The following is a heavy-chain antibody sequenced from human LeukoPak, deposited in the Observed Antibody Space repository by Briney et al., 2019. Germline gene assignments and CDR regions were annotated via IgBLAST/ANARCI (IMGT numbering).Heavy chain of an antibody. CDR3: ASSYSGWRVY. D-gene: IGHD6-19*01. V-gene: IGHV3-21*01. Sequence: GGSLRLSCAASGFTFSSYSMNWVRQAPGKGLVWVSSISSSSSYIYYADSVKGRFTISRDNAKNSLYLQMNSLRAEDTAVYYCASSYSGWRVYGGQDTLVTVSS. CDR2: ISSSSSYI. J-gene: IGHJ1*01. CDR1: GFTFSSYS.